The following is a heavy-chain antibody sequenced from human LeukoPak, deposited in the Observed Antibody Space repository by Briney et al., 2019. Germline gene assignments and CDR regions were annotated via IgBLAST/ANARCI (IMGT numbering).Heavy chain of an antibody. D-gene: IGHD2-2*01. CDR1: GFTFSSYA. V-gene: IGHV3-23*01. Sequence: PGGSLRLSCAASGFTFSSYAMSWVRQAPGKGLEWVSAISGSGGSTYYADSVKGRFTISRDNSKNTLYLQMNSLRAEDTAVYYCAKGDIVVVPAAKDGFGFDYWGQGTLVTVSS. CDR2: ISGSGGST. J-gene: IGHJ4*02. CDR3: AKGDIVVVPAAKDGFGFDY.